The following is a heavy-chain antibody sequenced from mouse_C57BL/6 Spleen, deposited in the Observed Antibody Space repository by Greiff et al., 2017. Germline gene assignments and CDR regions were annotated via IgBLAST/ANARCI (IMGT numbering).Heavy chain of an antibody. D-gene: IGHD2-5*01. CDR1: GYSITSGYY. V-gene: IGHV3-6*01. Sequence: EVQLQQSGPGLVKPSQSLSLTCSVTGYSITSGYYWNWIRQFPGNKLEWMGYISYDGSNNYNPSLKNRISITRDTSKNQFFLKLNSVTTEDTATYYWARGGSNYHAWFAYWGQGTLVTGSA. CDR3: ARGGSNYHAWFAY. CDR2: ISYDGSN. J-gene: IGHJ3*01.